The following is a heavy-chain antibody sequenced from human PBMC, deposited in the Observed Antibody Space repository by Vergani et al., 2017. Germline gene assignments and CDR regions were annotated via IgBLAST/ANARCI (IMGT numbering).Heavy chain of an antibody. CDR1: GFTFSASN. Sequence: EVQLVESGGGLVQPGGSLRLSCAASGFTFSASNMNWVRQAPGKGLEWVSYITSGTGTIYYADSVKGRFTIFRDNAKNSLYLQMNSLRADDTAVYYCARHFLREASVDYWVQGTLVTVSS. CDR2: ITSGTGTI. D-gene: IGHD3-10*01. J-gene: IGHJ4*02. CDR3: ARHFLREASVDY. V-gene: IGHV3-48*01.